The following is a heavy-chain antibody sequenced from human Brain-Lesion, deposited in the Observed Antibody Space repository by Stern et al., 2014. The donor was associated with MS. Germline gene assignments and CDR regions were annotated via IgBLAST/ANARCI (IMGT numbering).Heavy chain of an antibody. J-gene: IGHJ4*02. CDR3: AKHACTGAACPFDL. CDR1: GDSISSYTHY. D-gene: IGHD2-8*02. Sequence: VQLVESGPGLVKPSETLSLTCAVSGDSISSYTHYWAWIRQPPGKGLEWIGSVYYSGATYYNPSPKSPVPLSADHSKNPSLLGLNSGTAADTAVYYCAKHACTGAACPFDLWGQGTLVTVSS. CDR2: VYYSGAT. V-gene: IGHV4-39*01.